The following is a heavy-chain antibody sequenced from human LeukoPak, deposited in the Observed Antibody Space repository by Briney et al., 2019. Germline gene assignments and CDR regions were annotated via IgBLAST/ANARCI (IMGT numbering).Heavy chain of an antibody. V-gene: IGHV3-30*18. CDR3: AKALPKLVLRPYYFDY. CDR2: ISYDGSNK. Sequence: GGSLRLSCAASGFTFSSYGMHWVRQAPGKGLEWVAVISYDGSNKYYADSVKGRFTISRDNSKNTLYLQMNSLRAEDTAVYYCAKALPKLVLRPYYFDYWGQGTLVTVSS. D-gene: IGHD6-13*01. J-gene: IGHJ4*02. CDR1: GFTFSSYG.